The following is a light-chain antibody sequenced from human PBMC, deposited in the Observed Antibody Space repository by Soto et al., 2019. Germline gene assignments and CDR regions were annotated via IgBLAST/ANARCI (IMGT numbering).Light chain of an antibody. J-gene: IGKJ1*01. CDR2: DVS. CDR3: QQYNTFWT. CDR1: QIISSW. V-gene: IGKV1-5*01. Sequence: SQMPQSPSTLSASVRDRVSITCRASQIISSWLAWYQQKPGKAPKLLIYDVSSLESGVPSRFSGSGSGTEFTLTISSLQPDDSATYYCQQYNTFWTFGQGTKVDIK.